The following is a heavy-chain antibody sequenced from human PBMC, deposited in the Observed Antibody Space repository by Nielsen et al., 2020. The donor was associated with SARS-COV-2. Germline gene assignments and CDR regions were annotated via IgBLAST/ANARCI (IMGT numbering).Heavy chain of an antibody. J-gene: IGHJ3*02. D-gene: IGHD1-1*01. V-gene: IGHV3-30*03. CDR1: DFSLSTFD. Sequence: GGSLRLSCAASDFSLSTFDMHWVRQAPGEGLDWVAFISYDGRNKHYGDSVKGRFTVSRDKSTNTLYLQMNSLKAEDTVVYFCATLAGTDVYDIWGQGTMVTVSS. CDR3: ATLAGTDVYDI. CDR2: ISYDGRNK.